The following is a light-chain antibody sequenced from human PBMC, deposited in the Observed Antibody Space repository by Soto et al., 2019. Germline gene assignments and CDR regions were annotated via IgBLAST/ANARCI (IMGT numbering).Light chain of an antibody. V-gene: IGKV3-11*01. Sequence: EIVLSQSPGTLSLSPGERATLSCRASQSVNSHLGWYQQKPGQVPRLLIYDTSNRATGIQARFSGSGSGTDFTLTIRSLAPEDFAVYYCKHRSNWPPGFGQGTRLEI. J-gene: IGKJ5*01. CDR3: KHRSNWPPG. CDR2: DTS. CDR1: QSVNSH.